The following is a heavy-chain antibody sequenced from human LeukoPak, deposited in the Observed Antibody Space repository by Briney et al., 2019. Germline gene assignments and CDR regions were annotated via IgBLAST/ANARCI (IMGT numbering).Heavy chain of an antibody. J-gene: IGHJ5*02. CDR2: ITHSGTT. V-gene: IGHV4-34*01. Sequence: KTSETLSLTCAVSGGPFTGYYWTWIRQAPGKGLEWIGEITHSGTTNYNPSLKTRVTISVDMSNKRFSLQVTSVTAAETGIFYCARHPAIVSFRFDPWGQGTLVTVSS. CDR1: GGPFTGYY. D-gene: IGHD2/OR15-2a*01. CDR3: ARHPAIVSFRFDP.